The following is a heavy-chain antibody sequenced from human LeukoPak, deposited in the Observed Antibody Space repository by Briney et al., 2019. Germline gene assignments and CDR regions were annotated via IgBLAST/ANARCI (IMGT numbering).Heavy chain of an antibody. CDR3: ARSKVTGYQSDY. CDR2: IIPILGIA. Sequence: SVKVSCKASGGTFYSYAISWVRQAPGQGLEWMGRIIPILGIANYAQKFQGRVTITADKSTSTAYMELSSLRSEDTAVYYCARSKVTGYQSDYWGQGTLVTVSS. D-gene: IGHD3-9*01. J-gene: IGHJ4*02. V-gene: IGHV1-69*04. CDR1: GGTFYSYA.